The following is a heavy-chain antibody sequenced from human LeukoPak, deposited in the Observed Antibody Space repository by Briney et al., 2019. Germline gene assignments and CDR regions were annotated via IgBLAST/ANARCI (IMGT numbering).Heavy chain of an antibody. CDR1: GYTFTGYY. D-gene: IGHD5-18*01. Sequence: ASVKVSCKASGYTFTGYYMHWVRQAPGQGLEWMGRINPNSGGTNYAQKFQGRVIMTRDTSISTAYMELSRLRSDDTAVYYCARARGYSYGYVSDAFDIWGQGTMVTVSS. J-gene: IGHJ3*02. V-gene: IGHV1-2*06. CDR2: INPNSGGT. CDR3: ARARGYSYGYVSDAFDI.